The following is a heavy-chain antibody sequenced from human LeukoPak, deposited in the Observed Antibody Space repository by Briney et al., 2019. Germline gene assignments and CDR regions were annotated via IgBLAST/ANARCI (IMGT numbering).Heavy chain of an antibody. V-gene: IGHV3-33*05. Sequence: GSLGLSCAAAGFPFSSYGTHWVRQAPGKGLEWVARLVYDERSDYANSVKGRFSISRDNSKNTLFLDMSDLRVEDTAVYHCARDLSAAFDFWGQGVLVTVSS. CDR3: ARDLSAAFDF. CDR1: GFPFSSYG. CDR2: LVYDERSD. D-gene: IGHD6-19*01. J-gene: IGHJ4*02.